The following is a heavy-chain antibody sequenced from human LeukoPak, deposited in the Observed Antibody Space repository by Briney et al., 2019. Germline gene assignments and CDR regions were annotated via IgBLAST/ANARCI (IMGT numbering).Heavy chain of an antibody. Sequence: SETLSLTCSVSGYSISSGFYWSWIRQPPGKGLEWIGNIYYSGNTYYNPSLKNRVTLSVDTSKNQFSLKLNSVTAADTAVYYCARVRDYSNYVWFDPWGQRTLVTVSS. D-gene: IGHD4-11*01. CDR2: IYYSGNT. CDR1: GYSISSGFY. CDR3: ARVRDYSNYVWFDP. J-gene: IGHJ5*02. V-gene: IGHV4-38-2*02.